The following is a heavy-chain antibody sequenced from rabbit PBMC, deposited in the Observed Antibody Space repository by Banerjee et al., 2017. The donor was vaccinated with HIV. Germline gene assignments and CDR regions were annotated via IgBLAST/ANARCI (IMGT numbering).Heavy chain of an antibody. J-gene: IGHJ4*01. CDR3: ARDLGGVAYYRLYALML. D-gene: IGHD1-1*01. Sequence: QEQLVESGGGLVKPEGSLKLSCTASGFSFSDNYVMCWVRQAPGKGLEWIACIDGGSSGSTYYASWAKGRFTVSKASSTTVTLQMTSLTAADTATYFCARDLGGVAYYRLYALMLWGPGTLVTVS. V-gene: IGHV1S45*01. CDR1: GFSFSDNYV. CDR2: IDGGSSGST.